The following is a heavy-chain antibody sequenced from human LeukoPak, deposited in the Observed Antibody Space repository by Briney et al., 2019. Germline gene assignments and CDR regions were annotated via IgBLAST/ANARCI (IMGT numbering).Heavy chain of an antibody. CDR3: ATAHLYYYDSSGYAFDY. Sequence: GSSVTVSCKASGGTFSSYAISWVRQAPGQGLEWMGGIIPIFGTANYAQKFQGRVTMTEDTSTDTAYMELSSLRSEDTAVYYCATAHLYYYDSSGYAFDYWGQGTLVTVSS. J-gene: IGHJ4*02. CDR1: GGTFSSYA. V-gene: IGHV1-69*06. D-gene: IGHD3-22*01. CDR2: IIPIFGTA.